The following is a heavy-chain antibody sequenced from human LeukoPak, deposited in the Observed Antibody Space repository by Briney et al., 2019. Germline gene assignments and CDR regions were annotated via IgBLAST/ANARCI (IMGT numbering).Heavy chain of an antibody. D-gene: IGHD2-21*01. CDR3: AGGQVWQNDF. CDR1: GYTFTDYY. V-gene: IGHV1-2*02. J-gene: IGHJ4*02. Sequence: ASVKVFCKASGYTFTDYYIHWVRQAPGQGLEYMGWINPNGGGTNYAQKFQGRVAMTRDMSITTAYMELSSLGSDDTAVYYCAGGQVWQNDFWGQGTLVTVSS. CDR2: INPNGGGT.